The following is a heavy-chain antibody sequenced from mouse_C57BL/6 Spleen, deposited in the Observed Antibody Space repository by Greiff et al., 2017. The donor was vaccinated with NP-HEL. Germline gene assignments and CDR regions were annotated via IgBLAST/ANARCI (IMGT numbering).Heavy chain of an antibody. V-gene: IGHV5-16*01. CDR1: GFTFSDYY. CDR2: INYDGSST. Sequence: EVMLVESEGGLVQPGSSMKLSCTASGFTFSDYYMAWVRQVPEKGLEWVANINYDGSSTYYLDSLKSRFIISRDNAKNILYLQMSSLKSEDTATYYCARDEGTTAFDVWGTGTTVTVSS. D-gene: IGHD1-2*01. CDR3: ARDEGTTAFDV. J-gene: IGHJ1*03.